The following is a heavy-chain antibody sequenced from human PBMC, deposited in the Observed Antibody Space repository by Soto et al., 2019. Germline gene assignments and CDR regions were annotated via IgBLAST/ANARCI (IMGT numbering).Heavy chain of an antibody. Sequence: PSETLSLTCAVSGGSISSDDSSWSWIRQPPGKGLEWIGYMSHSGTPYYNPSLKSRVTISVDRSNNHFSLKLRSVTAADTAVYYCPRKEGTGGGGSYNCSAPWGQETLFTASS. CDR2: MSHSGTP. CDR3: PRKEGTGGGGSYNCSAP. D-gene: IGHD2-8*02. J-gene: IGHJ5*02. V-gene: IGHV4-30-2*01. CDR1: GGSISSDDSS.